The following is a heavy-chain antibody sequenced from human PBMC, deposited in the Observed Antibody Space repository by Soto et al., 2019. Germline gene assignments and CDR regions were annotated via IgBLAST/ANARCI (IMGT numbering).Heavy chain of an antibody. CDR2: INSDGSST. CDR3: ARGDGDYTWYFDL. Sequence: EVQLVESGGGLVQPGGSLRLSCAASGFTFSSHWMHWVRQAPGKGLVWVSRINSDGSSTSYADSVKGRFTISRDNAKNTLYLQMNSLRAEDTAVYYGARGDGDYTWYFDLWGRGTLVTVSS. V-gene: IGHV3-74*01. J-gene: IGHJ2*01. CDR1: GFTFSSHW. D-gene: IGHD4-17*01.